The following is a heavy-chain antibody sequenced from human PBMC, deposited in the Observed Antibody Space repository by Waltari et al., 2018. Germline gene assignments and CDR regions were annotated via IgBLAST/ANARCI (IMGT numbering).Heavy chain of an antibody. V-gene: IGHV7-4-1*02. CDR1: GYTFTSYA. CDR3: GRDPGYCSGASCYNWFDP. Sequence: QVQLVQSGSELKKPGASVKVSCKASGYTFTSYAINWVRQAPGQGLEWMGWGNTNMGNQTYAPGFTGRYVFSLDTSVNTAYVQISSLKAEDTAIYYCGRDPGYCSGASCYNWFDPWGQGTLVTVSS. D-gene: IGHD2-15*01. CDR2: GNTNMGNQ. J-gene: IGHJ5*02.